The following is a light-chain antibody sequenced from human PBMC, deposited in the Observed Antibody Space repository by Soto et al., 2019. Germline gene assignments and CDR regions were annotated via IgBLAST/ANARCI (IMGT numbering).Light chain of an antibody. V-gene: IGLV2-14*01. J-gene: IGLJ1*01. CDR3: SSYTSSSTPYV. CDR1: SSDVGGYNY. Sequence: QSVLTEPGSVSGSPGVSIAFFCTRTSSDVGGYNYVSWYQQHPGKAPKLMIYEVSNRPSGVSNRFSGSKSGNTASLTISGLQAEDEADYYCSSYTSSSTPYVFGTGTKGTVL. CDR2: EVS.